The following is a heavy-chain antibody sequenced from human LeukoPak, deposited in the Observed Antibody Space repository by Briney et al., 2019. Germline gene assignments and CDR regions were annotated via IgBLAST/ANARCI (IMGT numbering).Heavy chain of an antibody. D-gene: IGHD2-8*02. CDR2: IYPGDSDT. V-gene: IGHV5-51*01. CDR3: ARSRRGKEAVLATIIDAFDM. J-gene: IGHJ3*02. Sequence: GESLKISCKASGYSFITYWIGWVRQMPGKGLEWMGTIYPGDSDTRYSPSFQGQVTISADKSITTAYLQWSSLKASDTAMYYCARSRRGKEAVLATIIDAFDMWGRGTLVTVSS. CDR1: GYSFITYW.